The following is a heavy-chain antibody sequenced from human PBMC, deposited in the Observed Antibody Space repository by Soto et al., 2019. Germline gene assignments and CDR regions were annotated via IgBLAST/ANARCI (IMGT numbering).Heavy chain of an antibody. CDR1: GFTFNNYA. V-gene: IGHV3-23*01. CDR2: ISYSGDRT. Sequence: VQLLESGGRLVQPGGSLRLSCAASGFTFNNYAMSWVRQAPGKGLEWVSAISYSGDRTFYADSAKGRFTISRDNSKNTLYLEMKSLRAEDKAIYYCAKVTIEVPAPGTAVWGQGTTVTVSS. CDR3: AKVTIEVPAPGTAV. D-gene: IGHD6-13*01. J-gene: IGHJ6*02.